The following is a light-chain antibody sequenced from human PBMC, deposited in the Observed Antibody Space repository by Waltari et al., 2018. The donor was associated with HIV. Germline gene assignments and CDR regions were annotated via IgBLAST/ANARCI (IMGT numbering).Light chain of an antibody. V-gene: IGLV2-11*01. CDR1: SSDVGGYHY. CDR3: CSYAGSYTFGV. J-gene: IGLJ2*01. Sequence: QSALTQPRSVSVSPGQSVTIACTGTSSDVGGYHYVSWYQQHPGKAPTLMIYDVSKRPSGVPDCFSGSKSGNSASLTISGLQAEDEADYYCCSYAGSYTFGVFGGGTKLTVL. CDR2: DVS.